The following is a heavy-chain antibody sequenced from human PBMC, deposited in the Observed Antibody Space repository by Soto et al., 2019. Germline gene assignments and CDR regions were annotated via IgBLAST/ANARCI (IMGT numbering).Heavy chain of an antibody. J-gene: IGHJ5*01. Sequence: PSETLSLTCTVSGASINSYYWSWIRQPPGKGLEWIAYIYYNGTTNSNPSLKSRITISLDTSKNQFSLKLTSVTAADTAVYYCTRGHGPLDSWAQGTLVTVSS. V-gene: IGHV4-59*01. CDR3: TRGHGPLDS. CDR2: IYYNGTT. CDR1: GASINSYY.